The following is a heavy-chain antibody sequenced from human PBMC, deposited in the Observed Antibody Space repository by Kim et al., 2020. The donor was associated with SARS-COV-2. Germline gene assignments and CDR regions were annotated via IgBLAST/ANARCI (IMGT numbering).Heavy chain of an antibody. CDR3: ARDSGTYYDFWSGYSGYGMDV. CDR2: INPNSGGT. V-gene: IGHV1-2*02. Sequence: ASVKVSCKASGYTFTGYYMHWVRQAPGQGLEWMGWINPNSGGTNYAQKFQGRVTMTMETSISTAYMELSRLGSDDTAVYYCARDSGTYYDFWSGYSGYGMDVWGQGTTVTVSS. CDR1: GYTFTGYY. D-gene: IGHD3-3*01. J-gene: IGHJ6*02.